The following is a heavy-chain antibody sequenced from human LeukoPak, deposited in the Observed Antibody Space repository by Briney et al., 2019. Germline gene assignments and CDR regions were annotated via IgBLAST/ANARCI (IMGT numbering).Heavy chain of an antibody. J-gene: IGHJ3*02. CDR3: ATSIAAADAFDI. CDR2: IYYSEST. V-gene: IGHV4-31*03. D-gene: IGHD6-13*01. CDR1: GGSISSGDYY. Sequence: SETLFLTCTVSGGSISSGDYYWSWIRQPTGKGLEWIGYIYYSESTYYNPSRKSRVTISVDTSKNQFSLKLSSVTAADTAVYYCATSIAAADAFDIWGQGTMVTVSS.